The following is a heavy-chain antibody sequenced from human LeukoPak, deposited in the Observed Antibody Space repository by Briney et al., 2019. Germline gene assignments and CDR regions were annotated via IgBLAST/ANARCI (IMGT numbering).Heavy chain of an antibody. CDR2: IIPIFGTA. CDR3: ARPAGDFWSGYSRTPFDY. J-gene: IGHJ4*02. V-gene: IGHV1-69*01. D-gene: IGHD3-3*01. Sequence: SVTVSCKASGGTFSSYAISWVRQAPGQGLEWMGGIIPIFGTANYAQKFQGRVTITADESTSTAYMELSSLRSEDTAVYYCARPAGDFWSGYSRTPFDYWGQGTLVTVSS. CDR1: GGTFSSYA.